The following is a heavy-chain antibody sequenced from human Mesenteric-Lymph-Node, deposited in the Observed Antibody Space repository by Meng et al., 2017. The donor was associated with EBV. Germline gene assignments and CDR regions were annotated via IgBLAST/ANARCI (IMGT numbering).Heavy chain of an antibody. CDR1: GYTFSNYG. J-gene: IGHJ4*02. D-gene: IGHD3-10*01. Sequence: QIQLVQSAAEVKKPGDSVKVSCKASGYTFSNYGFSWVRQAPGQGLEWMGWISAYSGDKKSTQKFQGKLTMTTDTSTSTAYMELKSLTSDDTAVYYCVRDDYYYGSGTYYTFFEYWGQGTLVTVSS. CDR2: ISAYSGDK. V-gene: IGHV1-18*01. CDR3: VRDDYYYGSGTYYTFFEY.